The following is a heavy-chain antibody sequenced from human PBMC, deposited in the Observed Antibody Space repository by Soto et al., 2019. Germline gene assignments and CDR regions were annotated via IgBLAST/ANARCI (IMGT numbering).Heavy chain of an antibody. D-gene: IGHD2-15*01. V-gene: IGHV1-2*02. CDR1: GYTFTGYY. J-gene: IGHJ6*02. CDR2: INPNSGGT. CDR3: ARDPERYCSGGSCYSGEDYYYYGMDV. Sequence: GASVKVSCKASGYTFTGYYMHWVRQAPGQGLEWMGWINPNSGGTNYAQKSQGRVTMTRDTSISTAYMELSRLRSDDTAVYYCARDPERYCSGGSCYSGEDYYYYGMDVWGQGTTVTVSS.